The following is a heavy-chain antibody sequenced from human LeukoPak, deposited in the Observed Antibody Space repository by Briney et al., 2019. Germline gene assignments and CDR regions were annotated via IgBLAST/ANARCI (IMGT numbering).Heavy chain of an antibody. V-gene: IGHV1-18*01. D-gene: IGHD3-3*01. CDR1: GYTFTSYG. Sequence: ASVKVSCKASGYTFTSYGISWVRQAPGQGLEWMGWISAYNGNTNYAQKLQGRVTMTTDTSTSTAYMELRSLRSDDTAVYYRARTANRGYDFWSGHLYWGQGTLVTVSS. CDR3: ARTANRGYDFWSGHLY. J-gene: IGHJ4*02. CDR2: ISAYNGNT.